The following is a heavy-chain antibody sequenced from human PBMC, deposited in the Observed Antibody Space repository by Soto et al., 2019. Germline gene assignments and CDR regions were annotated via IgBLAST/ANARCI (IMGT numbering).Heavy chain of an antibody. Sequence: QVQLQQWGAGLLKPSETLSLTCAVYGGSFSGYYWSWIRQPPGKGLERIGEINHSGSTNYNPSLKSRVTISVDPSKNQLSLEVSFVAAADTAVDFWSRAPRCTFGGVIGKAGDQNYFYYYLDVWGKGTTVTVSS. CDR2: INHSGST. CDR3: SRAPRCTFGGVIGKAGDQNYFYYYLDV. CDR1: GGSFSGYY. V-gene: IGHV4-34*01. J-gene: IGHJ6*03. D-gene: IGHD3-16*02.